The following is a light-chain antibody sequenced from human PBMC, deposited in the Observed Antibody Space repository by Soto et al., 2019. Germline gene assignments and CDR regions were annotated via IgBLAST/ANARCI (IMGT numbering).Light chain of an antibody. Sequence: EIVLTQSPASLSLSPGERATLSCRASQSVNSNLAWYQHKPGQAPRLLIYDASNRATGIPARFSGSGSGTEFTLTVSSLEREDFAVYSCQHGSDWPPFTFGQGTRLE. J-gene: IGKJ5*01. CDR3: QHGSDWPPFT. V-gene: IGKV3-11*01. CDR2: DAS. CDR1: QSVNSN.